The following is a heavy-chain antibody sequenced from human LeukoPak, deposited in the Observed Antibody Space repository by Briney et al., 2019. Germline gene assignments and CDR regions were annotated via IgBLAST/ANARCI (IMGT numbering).Heavy chain of an antibody. D-gene: IGHD6-13*01. CDR1: GGSISSYY. J-gene: IGHJ4*02. V-gene: IGHV4-59*01. CDR2: IYYSGST. Sequence: PSETLSLTCTVSGGSISSYYWSWIRHPPGKGLEWIGYIYYSGSTNYNPSLKSRVTISVDTSKNQFSLKLSSVTAADTAVYYCAGSSNCLPFDHWGQGALVTVSS. CDR3: AGSSNCLPFDH.